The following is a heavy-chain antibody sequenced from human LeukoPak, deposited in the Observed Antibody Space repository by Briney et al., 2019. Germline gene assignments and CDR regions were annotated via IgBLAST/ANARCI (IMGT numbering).Heavy chain of an antibody. CDR3: AKHSGSYFIYYVDS. J-gene: IGHJ4*02. Sequence: GGSLRLSCAASGFTFSSYGMSWVRQAPGKGLEWVSTISGSAYNTYYADSVKGRFTISRDNSANTLYLQMNSLRAEDTALYYCAKHSGSYFIYYVDSWGQGTLVTVSS. V-gene: IGHV3-23*01. CDR1: GFTFSSYG. CDR2: ISGSAYNT. D-gene: IGHD1-26*01.